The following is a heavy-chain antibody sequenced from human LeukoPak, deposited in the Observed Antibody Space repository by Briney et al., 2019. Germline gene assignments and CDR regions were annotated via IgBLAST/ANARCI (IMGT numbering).Heavy chain of an antibody. CDR3: AKHSGSYFIYYVDS. J-gene: IGHJ4*02. Sequence: GGSLRLSCAASGFTFSSYGMSWVRQAPGKGLEWVSTISGSAYNTYYADSVKGRFTISRDNSANTLYLQMNSLRAEDTALYYCAKHSGSYFIYYVDSWGQGTLVTVSS. V-gene: IGHV3-23*01. CDR1: GFTFSSYG. CDR2: ISGSAYNT. D-gene: IGHD1-26*01.